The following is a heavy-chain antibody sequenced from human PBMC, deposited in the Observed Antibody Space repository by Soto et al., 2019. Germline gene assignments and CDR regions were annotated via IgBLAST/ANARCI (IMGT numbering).Heavy chain of an antibody. CDR1: GYSLSNARLG. J-gene: IGHJ1*01. D-gene: IGHD2-8*01. CDR3: ARLWTVEWYLQY. Sequence: QITLKESGPVLVKSTETLTLTCTVSGYSLSNARLGVSWIRQPPGKALEWLAHIFSNDEKSYNTSLESRLTIAKDISRNQVVLTMTTMDPVDTATYYCARLWTVEWYLQYWGQGILVTVTS. CDR2: IFSNDEK. V-gene: IGHV2-26*01.